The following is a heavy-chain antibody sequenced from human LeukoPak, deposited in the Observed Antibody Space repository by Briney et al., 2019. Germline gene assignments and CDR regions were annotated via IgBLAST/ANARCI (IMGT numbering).Heavy chain of an antibody. J-gene: IGHJ4*02. V-gene: IGHV4-4*07. CDR1: GGSISSDY. D-gene: IGHD3-10*01. CDR2: ISTSGST. Sequence: SETLSLTCTVSGGSISSDYWSWIRQPAGKGLEWIGRISTSGSTNCNPSVKSRVTMSVDTSKNQFSLKLSSVTAADTAVYYCAREHCIYGFWYYFDYWGQGTLVTVSS. CDR3: AREHCIYGFWYYFDY.